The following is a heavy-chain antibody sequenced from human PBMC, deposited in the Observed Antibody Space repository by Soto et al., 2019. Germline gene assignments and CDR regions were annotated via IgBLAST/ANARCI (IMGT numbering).Heavy chain of an antibody. CDR2: IKQDGSEK. V-gene: IGHV3-7*01. D-gene: IGHD2-15*01. CDR3: ASKGERAEEYYFFAY. Sequence: PGGSLRLSCAASGFTFSSYWMSWVRQAPGKGLEWVANIKQDGSEKYYVDSVKGRFTISRDNAKNSLYLQMNSLRAEDTAVYYCASKGERAEEYYFFAYWGQGTLVSVSS. J-gene: IGHJ4*02. CDR1: GFTFSSYW.